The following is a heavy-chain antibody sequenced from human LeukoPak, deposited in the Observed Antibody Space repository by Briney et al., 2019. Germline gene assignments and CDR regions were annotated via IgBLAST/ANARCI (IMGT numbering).Heavy chain of an antibody. Sequence: GESLQISCKGAGYSFTSYWIGWVRRMPGKGLEWMGIIYPGDSDTRYSPSFQGQVTISADKSISTAYLQWSSLKASDTAMYYCARPWDQLLDAFDIWGQGTMVTVSS. CDR2: IYPGDSDT. D-gene: IGHD2-2*01. CDR3: ARPWDQLLDAFDI. J-gene: IGHJ3*02. CDR1: GYSFTSYW. V-gene: IGHV5-51*01.